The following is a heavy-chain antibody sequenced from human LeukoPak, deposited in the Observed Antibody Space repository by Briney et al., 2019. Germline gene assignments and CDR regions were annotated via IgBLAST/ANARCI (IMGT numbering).Heavy chain of an antibody. CDR1: GLTFSSYE. CDR3: ARDLRDGYNWWFDP. D-gene: IGHD5-24*01. V-gene: IGHV3-48*03. Sequence: PGGSLRLSCAASGLTFSSYEMNWVRQAPGKGLEWVSYISSSGSTIYYADSVKGRFTISRDNAKNSLYLQMNSLRVEDTAVYYCARDLRDGYNWWFDPWGQGTLVTVSS. CDR2: ISSSGSTI. J-gene: IGHJ5*02.